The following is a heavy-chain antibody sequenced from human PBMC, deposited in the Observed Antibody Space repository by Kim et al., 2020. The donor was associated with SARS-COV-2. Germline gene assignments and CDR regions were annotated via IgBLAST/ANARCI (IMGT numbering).Heavy chain of an antibody. V-gene: IGHV4-34*01. CDR2: INHSGST. CDR1: GGSFSGYY. CDR3: ARGHGSSPYYYYYMDV. J-gene: IGHJ6*03. Sequence: SETLSLTCAVYGGSFSGYYWSWIRQPPGKGLEWIGEINHSGSTNYNPFLKSRVTISVDTSKNQFSLKLSSVTAADTAVYYCARGHGSSPYYYYYMDVWGKGTTVTVSS. D-gene: IGHD6-6*01.